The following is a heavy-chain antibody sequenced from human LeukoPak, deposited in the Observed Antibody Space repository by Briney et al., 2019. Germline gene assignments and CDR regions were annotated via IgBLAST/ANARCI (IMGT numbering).Heavy chain of an antibody. Sequence: PGGSLRLSCAASGFTFEDYGMSWVRKAPGKGLEWVSGINWNGDSTGYADSVKGRFTISRDNAKNSLYLQMNSLRAEDTASYYCARTGYYGSGSYSDYWGQGTLVTVSS. J-gene: IGHJ4*02. CDR3: ARTGYYGSGSYSDY. V-gene: IGHV3-20*04. CDR2: INWNGDST. CDR1: GFTFEDYG. D-gene: IGHD3-10*01.